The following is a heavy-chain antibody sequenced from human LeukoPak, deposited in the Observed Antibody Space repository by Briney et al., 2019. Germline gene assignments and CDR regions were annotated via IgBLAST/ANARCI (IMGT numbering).Heavy chain of an antibody. J-gene: IGHJ6*02. CDR2: VYYSGST. CDR1: GGSISSSSYY. CDR3: ASTYGSGSPMDV. D-gene: IGHD3-10*01. Sequence: SETLSLTCTVSGGSISSSSYYWSWIRQPPGKGLEWIGSVYYSGSTYYNPSLKSRVTISVDTSKNQFSLKLSSVTAADTAVYYCASTYGSGSPMDVWGQGTTVTVSS. V-gene: IGHV4-39*01.